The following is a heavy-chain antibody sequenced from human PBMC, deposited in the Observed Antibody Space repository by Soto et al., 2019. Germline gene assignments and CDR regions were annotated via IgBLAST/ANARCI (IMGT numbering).Heavy chain of an antibody. D-gene: IGHD1-26*01. CDR1: EFAFTIFP. Sequence: EMQVLESGEGLVRPGGSWSLPCPAPEFAFTIFPMTWVRQAPGKGLQWVATMGGAGNDIHYADSVEGRFTVSRDNSKNTLHLQMDGLRDEDTAIYYCAKRFSDAWEAGMDVWGQGTTVTVSS. CDR2: MGGAGNDI. CDR3: AKRFSDAWEAGMDV. V-gene: IGHV3-23*01. J-gene: IGHJ6*02.